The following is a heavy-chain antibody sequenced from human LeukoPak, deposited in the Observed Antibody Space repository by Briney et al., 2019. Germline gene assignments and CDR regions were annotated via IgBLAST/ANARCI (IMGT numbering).Heavy chain of an antibody. J-gene: IGHJ4*02. CDR3: ARGLYDY. CDR2: INHSGST. V-gene: IGHV4-34*01. CDR1: GGSFSAYY. Sequence: SETLSLTCAVYGGSFSAYYWSWIRQPPGKGLEWIGEINHSGSTNYNPSLKSRVTISLDTSKNQFSLKLSSVTAADTAVYYCARGLYDYWGQGTLVTVSS.